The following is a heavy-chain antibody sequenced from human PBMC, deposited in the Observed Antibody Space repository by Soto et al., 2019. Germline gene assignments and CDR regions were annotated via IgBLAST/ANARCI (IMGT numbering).Heavy chain of an antibody. CDR3: ARGTYYYDSSGYSEHNYYFDY. CDR2: IYHSGST. D-gene: IGHD3-22*01. J-gene: IGHJ4*02. CDR1: GVSISSGGYS. V-gene: IGHV4-30-2*01. Sequence: SETLSLTCAVSGVSISSGGYSWSWIRQPPGKGLEWVGYIYHSGSTYYNPSLKSRVTISVDRSKNQFSLKLSSVTAADTAVYYCARGTYYYDSSGYSEHNYYFDYWGQGTLVTVSS.